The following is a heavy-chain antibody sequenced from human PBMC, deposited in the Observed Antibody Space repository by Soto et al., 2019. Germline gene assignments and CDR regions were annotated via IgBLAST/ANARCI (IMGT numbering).Heavy chain of an antibody. CDR2: IRSRAKDYAT. CDR3: HSGPKSAVTGDDAFDV. CDR1: GFAFSASS. V-gene: IGHV3-73*01. J-gene: IGHJ3*01. Sequence: EVQLLESGGGLVQPGGSLKISCAASGFAFSASSIHWVRQAPGKGLEWVGRIRSRAKDYATSYSASVTDRFIVSRDDSKNTAFLQMNNVKAEDTAGYFCHSGPKSAVTGDDAFDVWGHGTMVAVSS. D-gene: IGHD6-19*01.